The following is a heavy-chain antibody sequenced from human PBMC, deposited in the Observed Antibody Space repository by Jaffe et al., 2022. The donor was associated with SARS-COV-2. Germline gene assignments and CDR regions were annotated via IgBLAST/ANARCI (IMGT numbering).Heavy chain of an antibody. CDR3: ARNRPYRAMDDY. V-gene: IGHV1-8*01. J-gene: IGHJ4*02. D-gene: IGHD3-16*01. Sequence: QVQLVQSGAEVKKPGASVKVSCKAFGYTFTEYDINWVRQATGQGLEWMGWMSANTGDTGYAQKFQGRVSMTRDTSLTTAYMELSNLRSDDTAVYYCARNRPYRAMDDYWGQGTLVTVSS. CDR1: GYTFTEYD. CDR2: MSANTGDT.